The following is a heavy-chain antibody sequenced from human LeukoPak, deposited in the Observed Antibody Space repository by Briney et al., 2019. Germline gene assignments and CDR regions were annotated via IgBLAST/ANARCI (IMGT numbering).Heavy chain of an antibody. CDR1: GGSFSGYY. J-gene: IGHJ4*02. CDR3: ARGFEGYYGSGSYYLFDY. CDR2: IYYSGST. V-gene: IGHV4-59*01. Sequence: SETLSLTCAVYGGSFSGYYWSWIRQPPGKGLEWIGYIYYSGSTNYNPSLKSRVTISVDTSKNQFSLKLSSVTAADTAVYYCARGFEGYYGSGSYYLFDYWGQGTLVTVSS. D-gene: IGHD3-10*01.